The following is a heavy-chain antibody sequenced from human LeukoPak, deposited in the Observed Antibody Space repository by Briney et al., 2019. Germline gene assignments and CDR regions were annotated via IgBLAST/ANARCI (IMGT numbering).Heavy chain of an antibody. D-gene: IGHD6-19*01. Sequence: ASVKVSCRASGYSFNNYAIHWVRQAPGQRLEWMGWINAGNGNTKYSQKFQGRDTITRDTSASTAYMELSSLRSEDTAVYYCARVLPVAGNGLDYWGQGTLVTVSS. CDR1: GYSFNNYA. CDR2: INAGNGNT. J-gene: IGHJ4*02. V-gene: IGHV1-3*01. CDR3: ARVLPVAGNGLDY.